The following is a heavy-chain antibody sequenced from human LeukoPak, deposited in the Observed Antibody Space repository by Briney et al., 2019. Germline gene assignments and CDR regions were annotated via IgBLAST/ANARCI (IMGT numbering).Heavy chain of an antibody. D-gene: IGHD6-13*01. V-gene: IGHV3-48*03. CDR3: ARDATTAVGWVYMDV. Sequence: GGSLRLSCAASGFTFSSYEMNWVRQAPGKGLEWLSHISSSGSTIYYASSVKGRFTISRDNAKNSVYLQMNSLTAEDTALYYCARDATTAVGWVYMDVWGKGTTVTISS. CDR1: GFTFSSYE. CDR2: ISSSGSTI. J-gene: IGHJ6*03.